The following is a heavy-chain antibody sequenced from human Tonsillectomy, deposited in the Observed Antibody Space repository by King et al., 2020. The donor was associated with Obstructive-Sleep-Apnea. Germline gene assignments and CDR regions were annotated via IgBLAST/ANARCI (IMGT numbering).Heavy chain of an antibody. CDR2: INLGGNT. CDR1: GGSFSGYF. Sequence: VQLQQWGAGLLKPSETLSLTCAVYGGSFSGYFWSWIRQPPGKGLEWIGEINLGGNTNYNPSLNSRVTISIDTTKNQFSLKLTSVTAADTAVYYCAKGAGSFDPWGQGSLVTVSS. V-gene: IGHV4-34*01. D-gene: IGHD2-15*01. CDR3: AKGAGSFDP. J-gene: IGHJ5*02.